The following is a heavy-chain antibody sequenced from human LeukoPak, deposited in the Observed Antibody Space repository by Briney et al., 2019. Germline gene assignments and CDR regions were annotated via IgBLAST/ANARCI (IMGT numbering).Heavy chain of an antibody. J-gene: IGHJ4*02. CDR3: SWLAGASPQDY. CDR2: TSSSGSTV. CDR1: GFTFSTYE. V-gene: IGHV3-48*03. Sequence: PGGSLRLSCAASGFTFSTYEMHWVRQAPGKGLEWVSDTSSSGSTVYYAYYVKGRFTTSRDNAKNFLYLQMHSLRAEDTAVYYCSWLAGASPQDYWGQGTLVTVSS. D-gene: IGHD6-25*01.